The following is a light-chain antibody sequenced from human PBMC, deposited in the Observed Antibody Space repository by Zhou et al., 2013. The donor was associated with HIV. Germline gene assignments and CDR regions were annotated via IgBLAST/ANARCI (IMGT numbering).Light chain of an antibody. CDR2: KAS. CDR1: QSITLW. V-gene: IGKV1-5*03. J-gene: IGKJ4*01. CDR3: QQCNTFPLT. Sequence: DIQMTQSPSTLSASVGDRVTITCRASQSITLWLAWYQQKPGKAPQLLIYKASNLESGVPSRFSGSGSGTEFTLTTSSLQPDDFATYYCQQCNTFPLTFGGGTKVEIK.